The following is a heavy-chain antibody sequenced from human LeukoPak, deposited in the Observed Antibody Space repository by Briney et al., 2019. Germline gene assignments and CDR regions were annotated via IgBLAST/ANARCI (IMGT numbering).Heavy chain of an antibody. V-gene: IGHV4-34*01. CDR3: ARSAGYSSA. J-gene: IGHJ5*02. CDR1: GVSFSGYY. Sequence: SETLSLTCAVYGVSFSGYYWSWIRQPPGKGLEWIGEINHSGSANYNSSLKSRVTLSIDTSKNQFSLILSSVTAAGTAVYYCARSAGYSSAWGQGTRVTVSS. D-gene: IGHD6-19*01. CDR2: INHSGSA.